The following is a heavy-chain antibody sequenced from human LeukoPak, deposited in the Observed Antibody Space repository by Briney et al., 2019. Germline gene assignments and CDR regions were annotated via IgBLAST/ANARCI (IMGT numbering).Heavy chain of an antibody. V-gene: IGHV3-7*01. CDR2: IKQDGSEK. J-gene: IGHJ4*02. CDR3: ASLGIVGATTHDY. Sequence: GSLRLSCAASGFTFSSYWMSWVRQAPGKGLEWVANIKQDGSEKYYVDSVKGRFTISRDNAKNSLYLQMNSLRAEDTAVYYCASLGIVGATTHDYWGQGTLVTVSS. D-gene: IGHD1-26*01. CDR1: GFTFSSYW.